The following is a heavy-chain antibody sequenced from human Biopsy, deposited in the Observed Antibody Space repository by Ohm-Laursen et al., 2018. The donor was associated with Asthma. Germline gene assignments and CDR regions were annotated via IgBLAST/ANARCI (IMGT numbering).Heavy chain of an antibody. CDR3: AKATLGDIGKDY. J-gene: IGHJ4*02. Sequence: SLRLSCTASGFTFDDYGMHWVRQAPGKGLEWVSGISWNSGSIGYADSVKGRFTISRDNAKNSLYLQMNSLRVEDTALYYCAKATLGDIGKDYWGQGNLVTVSS. CDR2: ISWNSGSI. V-gene: IGHV3-9*01. D-gene: IGHD2-21*01. CDR1: GFTFDDYG.